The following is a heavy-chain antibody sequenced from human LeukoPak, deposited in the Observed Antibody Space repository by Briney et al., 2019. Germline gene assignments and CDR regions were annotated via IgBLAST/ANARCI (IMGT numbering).Heavy chain of an antibody. CDR2: ISSSSSYI. D-gene: IGHD3-10*01. V-gene: IGHV3-21*01. J-gene: IGHJ4*02. CDR1: GFTFSSYS. CDR3: ARGGPLGDTNRFDF. Sequence: GGSLRLSCAASGFTFSSYSMNWVRQAPGKGLEWVSSISSSSSYIYYADSVKGRFTISRDNAKNSLYLQMNSLRAEDTAVYYCARGGPLGDTNRFDFWGQGTLVTVSS.